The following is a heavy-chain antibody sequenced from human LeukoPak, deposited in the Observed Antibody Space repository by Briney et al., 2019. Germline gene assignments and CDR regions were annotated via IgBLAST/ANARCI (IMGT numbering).Heavy chain of an antibody. D-gene: IGHD4-11*01. CDR2: ILHDGSNK. V-gene: IGHV3-30-3*01. CDR3: ATIENSDYSLNYFDY. J-gene: IGHJ4*02. Sequence: GGSLRLSCAASGFTFSTYTMNWVRQAPGKGLEWVAAILHDGSNKYYADSVKGRFTISRDNSKNTLYLQMSSLRVEDTAVYYCATIENSDYSLNYFDYWGQGTLVTVSS. CDR1: GFTFSTYT.